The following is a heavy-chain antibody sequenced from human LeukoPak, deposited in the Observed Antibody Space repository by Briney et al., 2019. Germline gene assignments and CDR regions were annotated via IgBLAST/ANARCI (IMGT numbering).Heavy chain of an antibody. J-gene: IGHJ6*02. V-gene: IGHV3-30-3*01. CDR1: GFTFSSYA. Sequence: GRSLRLSCAASGFTFSSYAMNWVRQAPGKGLEWVAVISSDGSNKYYADSVKGRFTISRDNSKNTLSLQMNSLRAEDTAVYNCARSPVSMVRGDYSGMDVWGQGTTVTVSS. CDR3: ARSPVSMVRGDYSGMDV. CDR2: ISSDGSNK. D-gene: IGHD3-10*01.